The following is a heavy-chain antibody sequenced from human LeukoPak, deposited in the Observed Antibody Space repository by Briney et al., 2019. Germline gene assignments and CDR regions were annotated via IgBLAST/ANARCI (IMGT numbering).Heavy chain of an antibody. Sequence: SETLSLTCTVSGGSISSYYWNWIRQPPGKGLEYMGFIYYSGSTSGSTNYSPSLESRVTISVGTSKNQFSLKLSSVTAADTAVYYCARGRGSGWLFDYWGQGALVTVSS. V-gene: IGHV4-59*01. CDR2: IYYSGSTSGST. J-gene: IGHJ4*02. D-gene: IGHD6-19*01. CDR3: ARGRGSGWLFDY. CDR1: GGSISSYY.